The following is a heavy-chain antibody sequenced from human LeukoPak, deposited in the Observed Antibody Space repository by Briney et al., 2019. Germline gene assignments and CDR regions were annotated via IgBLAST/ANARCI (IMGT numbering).Heavy chain of an antibody. D-gene: IGHD2-21*02. V-gene: IGHV4-61*02. J-gene: IGHJ5*02. CDR3: AREGDCGGDCYLNWFDP. Sequence: PSQTLSLTCTVSGGSISSGSYYWSWIRQPAGKGLEWIGRIYTSGSTNYNPSLKSRVTISVDTSKNQFSLKLSSVTAADTAVYYCAREGDCGGDCYLNWFDPWGQGTLVIVSS. CDR2: IYTSGST. CDR1: GGSISSGSYY.